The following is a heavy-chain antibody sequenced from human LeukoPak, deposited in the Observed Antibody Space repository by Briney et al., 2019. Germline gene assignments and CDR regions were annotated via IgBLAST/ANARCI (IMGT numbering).Heavy chain of an antibody. J-gene: IGHJ4*02. CDR1: GFTFSSYS. Sequence: PGGSLRLSCAASGFTFSSYSMNWVRQAPGKGLEWVSYISSSSSTIYYADSVKGRFTISRDNSKNTLYLQMNSLRAEDTAVYYCAKGVDDSSGYPSDYWGQGTLVTVSS. D-gene: IGHD3-22*01. CDR3: AKGVDDSSGYPSDY. V-gene: IGHV3-48*01. CDR2: ISSSSSTI.